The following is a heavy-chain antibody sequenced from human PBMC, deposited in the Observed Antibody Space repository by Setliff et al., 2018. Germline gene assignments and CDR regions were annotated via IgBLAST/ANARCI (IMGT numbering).Heavy chain of an antibody. CDR1: GGSFSGYY. D-gene: IGHD3-22*01. CDR3: ARLSGYYFDY. Sequence: SETLSLTCNVYGGSFSGYYWSWIRQPPGKGLELIGEINHTGSTNYNPSLKSRVTISVDTSKNQFSLKLSSVTAADTAVFYCARLSGYYFDYWGQGTLVTVSS. V-gene: IGHV4-34*01. J-gene: IGHJ4*02. CDR2: INHTGST.